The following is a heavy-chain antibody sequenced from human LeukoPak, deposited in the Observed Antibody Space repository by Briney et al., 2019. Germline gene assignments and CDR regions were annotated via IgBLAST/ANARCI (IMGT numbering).Heavy chain of an antibody. J-gene: IGHJ5*02. CDR2: THHSGRT. Sequence: SETLSLTCAVYGGSFSDYYWSWVRQPPGKGLEWIGETHHSGRTIYNPSLKTRVTISVDTSKNQISLRLTSVTAADTAVYYRARGRGYVWWFDPWGQGTLVTVSS. CDR1: GGSFSDYY. V-gene: IGHV4-34*01. D-gene: IGHD5-12*01. CDR3: ARGRGYVWWFDP.